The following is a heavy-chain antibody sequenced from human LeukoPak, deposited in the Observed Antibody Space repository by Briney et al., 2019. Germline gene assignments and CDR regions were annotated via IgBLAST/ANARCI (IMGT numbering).Heavy chain of an antibody. V-gene: IGHV4-30-4*01. CDR3: ARLPMNPLKGAFDY. D-gene: IGHD1-14*01. CDR1: GGSISSDDYY. J-gene: IGHJ4*02. CDR2: IYYSGST. Sequence: SETLSLTCTVSGGSISSDDYYWNWSRQPPGKGLEWIGYIYYSGSTFYNPSLKSRVTISIDTSKRQFSLKLSSVTAADTAVYYCARLPMNPLKGAFDYWGQGALVTVSS.